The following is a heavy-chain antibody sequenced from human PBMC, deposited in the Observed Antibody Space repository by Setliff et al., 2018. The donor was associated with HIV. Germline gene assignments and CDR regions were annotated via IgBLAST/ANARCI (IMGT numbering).Heavy chain of an antibody. CDR1: SGSVSRSDYH. J-gene: IGHJ4*02. CDR3: ARRGIAAAGSDS. V-gene: IGHV4-39*01. D-gene: IGHD6-13*01. Sequence: SETLSLTCTVSSGSVSRSDYHWNWIRQPPGKGLEWIGEINHSGRTNYNPSLKSRVTISLDTSKNQFSLKLSSVTAADTAVYYCARRGIAAAGSDSWGQGTLVTVSS. CDR2: INHSGRT.